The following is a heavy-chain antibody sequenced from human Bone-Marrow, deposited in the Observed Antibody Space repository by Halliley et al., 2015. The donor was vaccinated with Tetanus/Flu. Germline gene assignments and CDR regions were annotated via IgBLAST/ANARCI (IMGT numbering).Heavy chain of an antibody. D-gene: IGHD3-3*01. CDR1: GGSISPYY. Sequence: LRLSCTVSGGSISPYYWSWIRQSPGKGLEWIGYVNYNGSTNYNPSLKSRATIFVDTSRNQFSLKLYSVTAADTAIYYCARDLYEWQTFNFWGPGAMITVSS. J-gene: IGHJ3*01. V-gene: IGHV4-59*01. CDR2: VNYNGST. CDR3: ARDLYEWQTFNF.